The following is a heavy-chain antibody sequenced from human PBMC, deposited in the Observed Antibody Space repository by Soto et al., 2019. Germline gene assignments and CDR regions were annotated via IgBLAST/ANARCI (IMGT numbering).Heavy chain of an antibody. CDR1: GGSISSYY. CDR3: ARNRAALNWFDP. J-gene: IGHJ5*02. Sequence: SETLSLTCTVSGGSISSYYWSWIRQPPGKGLEWIGYIYYSGSTNYNPSLKSRVTISVDTSKNQFSLKLSSVTAADTAVYYCARNRAALNWFDPWGQGTLVTVSS. D-gene: IGHD6-6*01. CDR2: IYYSGST. V-gene: IGHV4-59*01.